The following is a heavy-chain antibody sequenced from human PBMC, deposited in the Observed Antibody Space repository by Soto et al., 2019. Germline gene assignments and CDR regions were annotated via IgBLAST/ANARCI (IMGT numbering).Heavy chain of an antibody. V-gene: IGHV3-48*02. CDR2: ISFTSSTI. Sequence: EVQLVESGGGLVQPGGSLRLSCAASVFIFSSYSMNWVRQAPGKGLEWVSYISFTSSTIFYADSVRGRFTISRDNAKNSLYLQMNTLRDEDTAVYYFARDNGMAGSFDPWGQGTLVTVSS. CDR3: ARDNGMAGSFDP. J-gene: IGHJ5*02. CDR1: VFIFSSYS. D-gene: IGHD2-8*01.